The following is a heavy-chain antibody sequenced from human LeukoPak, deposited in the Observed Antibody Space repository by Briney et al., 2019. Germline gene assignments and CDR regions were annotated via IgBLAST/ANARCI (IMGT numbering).Heavy chain of an antibody. CDR2: INPNSGGT. Sequence: ASVKVSCKASGYTFTGYYIDWVRQAPGQGLEWMGWINPNSGGTNYAQKFQGRVTMTRDTSISTAYMELSRLRSDDTAVYYCARDGVGYYDSSGYYYFQHWGQGTLVTVSS. CDR1: GYTFTGYY. V-gene: IGHV1-2*02. D-gene: IGHD3-22*01. CDR3: ARDGVGYYDSSGYYYFQH. J-gene: IGHJ1*01.